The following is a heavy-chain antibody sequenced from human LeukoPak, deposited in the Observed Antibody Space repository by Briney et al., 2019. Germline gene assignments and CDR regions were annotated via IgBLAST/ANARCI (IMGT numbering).Heavy chain of an antibody. CDR1: GFTFSSYA. CDR3: ARDLSMVTTPEDY. J-gene: IGHJ4*02. Sequence: GGSLRLSCAASGFTFSSYAMHWVRQAPGKGLEWVAVISYDGSNKYYADSVKGRFTISRDNSKNTLYLQMNSLRAEDTAVYYCARDLSMVTTPEDYWGQGTLVTVSS. D-gene: IGHD4-17*01. CDR2: ISYDGSNK. V-gene: IGHV3-30-3*01.